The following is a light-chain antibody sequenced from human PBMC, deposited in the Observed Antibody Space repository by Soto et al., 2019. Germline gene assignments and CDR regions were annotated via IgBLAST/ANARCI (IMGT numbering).Light chain of an antibody. CDR1: QSLSNRN. CDR3: QHFGSSPPYT. J-gene: IGKJ2*01. CDR2: GAS. Sequence: EVVLTQSPATLSLSPGDRATLSCRASQSLSNRNLVWYQHKPGQAPRLLIFGASNRAPDFPDRFTGSGSGTDFTLTISRLEPEDFAVYYCQHFGSSPPYTFGQGTKLE. V-gene: IGKV3-20*01.